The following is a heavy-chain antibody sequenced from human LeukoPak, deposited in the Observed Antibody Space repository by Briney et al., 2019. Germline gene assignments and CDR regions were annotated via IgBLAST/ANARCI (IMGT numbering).Heavy chain of an antibody. CDR2: IKSDGST. V-gene: IGHV3-74*01. CDR1: GFTFSSYW. J-gene: IGHJ1*01. CDR3: ARAPSEIGGYYPEYFRH. D-gene: IGHD3-22*01. Sequence: GGSLRLSCAASGFTFSSYWMHWVRQAPGQGLVWVSRIKSDGSTNYADSVKGRFTISRDNAKNTVALQMNSLRAEDTGVYFCARAPSEIGGYYPEYFRHWGQGTLVTVSS.